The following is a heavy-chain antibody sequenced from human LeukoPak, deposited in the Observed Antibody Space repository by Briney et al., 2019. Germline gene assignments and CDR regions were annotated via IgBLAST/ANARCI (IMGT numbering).Heavy chain of an antibody. CDR2: INHGGST. J-gene: IGHJ4*02. CDR3: ARVVVVPAAKGAPDY. V-gene: IGHV4-34*01. D-gene: IGHD2-2*01. CDR1: GGSFSGYY. Sequence: PSETLSLTCAVYGGSFSGYYWSWIRQPPGKGLEWIGEINHGGSTNYNPSLKSRVTISADTSKNQVSLKLSSVTAADTAVYYCARVVVVPAAKGAPDYWGQGTLVTVSS.